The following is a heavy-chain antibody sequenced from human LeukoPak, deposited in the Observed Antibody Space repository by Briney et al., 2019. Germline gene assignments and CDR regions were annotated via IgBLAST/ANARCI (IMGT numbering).Heavy chain of an antibody. D-gene: IGHD1-26*01. V-gene: IGHV4-59*01. CDR3: ARNIVGPRQVDY. Sequence: SETLSLTSTVSGGSISSYYWSWIRQPPGKGLEWIGYIYYSGSTNYNPSLKSRVTISVDTSKNQFSLKLSSVTAADTAVYYCARNIVGPRQVDYWGQGTLVTVSS. CDR1: GGSISSYY. J-gene: IGHJ4*02. CDR2: IYYSGST.